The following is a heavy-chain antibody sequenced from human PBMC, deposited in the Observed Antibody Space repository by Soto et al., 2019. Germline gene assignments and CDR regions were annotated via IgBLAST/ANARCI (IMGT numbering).Heavy chain of an antibody. CDR1: GGSISSGGYY. CDR2: IYYSGST. D-gene: IGHD3-3*01. J-gene: IGHJ6*02. V-gene: IGHV4-31*03. Sequence: SETLSLTCTVSGGSISSGGYYWSWIRQHPGKGLEWIGYIYYSGSTYYNPSLKSRVTISVDTSKNQFSLKLSSVTAADTAVYYCARGRFLEWLFDYYYYYGMDVWGQGTTVTVSS. CDR3: ARGRFLEWLFDYYYYYGMDV.